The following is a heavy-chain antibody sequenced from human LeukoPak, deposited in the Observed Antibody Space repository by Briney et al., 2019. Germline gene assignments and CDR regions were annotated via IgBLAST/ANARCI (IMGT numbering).Heavy chain of an antibody. J-gene: IGHJ4*02. D-gene: IGHD3-22*01. CDR3: ARLAPDYYDSSGYYPIFNFDY. CDR2: IYYSGST. Sequence: SETLSLTCAVYGGSFSGYYWSWIRQPPGKGLEWIGSIYYSGSTYYNPSLKSRVTISVDTSKNQFSLKLSSVTAADTAVYYCARLAPDYYDSSGYYPIFNFDYWGQGTLVTVSS. V-gene: IGHV4-34*01. CDR1: GGSFSGYY.